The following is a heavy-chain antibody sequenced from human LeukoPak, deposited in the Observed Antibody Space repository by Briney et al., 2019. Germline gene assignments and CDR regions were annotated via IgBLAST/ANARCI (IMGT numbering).Heavy chain of an antibody. CDR3: ARVGSCTNGVCYSSHWFDP. CDR1: GFTFSNYW. Sequence: PGGSLRLSCAASGFTFSNYWMHWVRQAPGKGLVWVSRINSDGSIRSYADSVKGRFTISRDNAKNTLYLQMNSLRAEDTAVYYCARVGSCTNGVCYSSHWFDPWGQGTLVTVFS. V-gene: IGHV3-74*01. D-gene: IGHD2-8*01. CDR2: INSDGSIR. J-gene: IGHJ5*02.